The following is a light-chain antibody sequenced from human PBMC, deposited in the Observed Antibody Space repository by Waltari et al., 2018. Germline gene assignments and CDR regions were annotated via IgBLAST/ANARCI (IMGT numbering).Light chain of an antibody. CDR1: QSISSW. J-gene: IGKJ1*01. CDR3: QQYNNYWT. Sequence: DIQMTHSPSTLSASVGDRVTITCRASQSISSWLAWYQQKPGKAPKLLIYKASSLESGVPSRFSGSGSGTEFTLTISSLQPDDSATYYCQQYNNYWTFGQGTKVEIK. CDR2: KAS. V-gene: IGKV1-5*03.